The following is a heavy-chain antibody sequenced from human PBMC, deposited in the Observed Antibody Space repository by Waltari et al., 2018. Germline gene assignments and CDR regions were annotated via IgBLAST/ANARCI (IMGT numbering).Heavy chain of an antibody. CDR2: IIPIFGTA. Sequence: QVQLVQSGAEVKKPGSSVKVSCKASGGTFSSYATSWVRKAPGPGLEWMGGIIPIFGTANYAQKFQGRVTITADKSTSTAYMELSSLRSEDTAVYYCARGRGAYCSSTSCSWFDPWGQGTLVTVSS. CDR3: ARGRGAYCSSTSCSWFDP. V-gene: IGHV1-69*14. J-gene: IGHJ5*02. D-gene: IGHD2-2*01. CDR1: GGTFSSYA.